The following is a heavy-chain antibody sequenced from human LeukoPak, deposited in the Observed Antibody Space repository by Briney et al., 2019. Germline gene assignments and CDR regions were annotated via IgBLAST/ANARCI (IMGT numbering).Heavy chain of an antibody. V-gene: IGHV3-21*01. CDR1: GFTFSSYN. CDR2: ISRSSSYI. J-gene: IGHJ5*02. Sequence: PGGSLRLSCAASGFTFSSYNMNWVRQAPGKGLEWVSSISRSSSYIYYADSVKGRFTISRDNAKNSLYLQMNSLRAEDTAVYYCARDPEVGATTFRWFDPWGQGTLVTVSS. D-gene: IGHD1-26*01. CDR3: ARDPEVGATTFRWFDP.